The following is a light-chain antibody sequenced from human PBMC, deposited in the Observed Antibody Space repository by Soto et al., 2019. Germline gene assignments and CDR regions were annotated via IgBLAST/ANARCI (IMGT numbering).Light chain of an antibody. CDR3: QQRSSWPLS. CDR2: DAS. V-gene: IGKV3-11*01. Sequence: EIVLTQSPATLSLSPGERATLSCRASQSVSSYLAWYQQKPGQAPRLLIYDASNRATGIPARFSGSGSGTDFTLTICRLEPEDFAVYYCQQRSSWPLSFGGGTKVEIK. CDR1: QSVSSY. J-gene: IGKJ4*01.